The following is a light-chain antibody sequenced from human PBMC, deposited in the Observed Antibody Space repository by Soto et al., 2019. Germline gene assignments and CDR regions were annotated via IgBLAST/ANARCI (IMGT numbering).Light chain of an antibody. CDR2: DAS. CDR3: QQPYT. CDR1: QSVSSY. J-gene: IGKJ2*01. V-gene: IGKV3-11*01. Sequence: EIVLTQSPATLSLSPGERATLSCRASQSVSSYLAWYQQKPGQAPRLLIYDASNRATGIPARFSGSVSGTDFTLTISSLEPEDFAVYYCQQPYTFGQGTKLEIK.